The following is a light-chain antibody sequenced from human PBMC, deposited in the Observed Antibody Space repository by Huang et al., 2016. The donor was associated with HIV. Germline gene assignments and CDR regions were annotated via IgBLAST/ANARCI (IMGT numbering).Light chain of an antibody. CDR2: DAS. CDR3: QQYDNRIT. J-gene: IGKJ4*01. Sequence: DIQMTQSSSSLSSSLGDRVTITCQASQDISTYVNWYQQKPGKAPKLLIYDASNLETGVPSRFSGVGSGTHFTFTIISLQPEDIAAYYCQQYDNRITFGGGTKVEIK. V-gene: IGKV1-33*01. CDR1: QDISTY.